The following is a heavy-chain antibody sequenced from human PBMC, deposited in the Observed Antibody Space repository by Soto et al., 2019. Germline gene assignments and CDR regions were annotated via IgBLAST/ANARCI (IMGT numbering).Heavy chain of an antibody. CDR3: AKGVGLREQWLVGEYFDS. D-gene: IGHD6-19*01. Sequence: GGSLRLSCAASGFTFSSYAMTWVRQAPGKGLEWVSIMSGSGTRTHYADSVKGRFTISRDNSKNTVYLQMDSLRADDTAVYYCAKGVGLREQWLVGEYFDSWGQGTLVTVSS. J-gene: IGHJ4*02. V-gene: IGHV3-23*01. CDR1: GFTFSSYA. CDR2: MSGSGTRT.